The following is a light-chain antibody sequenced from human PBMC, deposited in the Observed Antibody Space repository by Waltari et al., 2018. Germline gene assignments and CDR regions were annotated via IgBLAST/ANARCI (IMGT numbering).Light chain of an antibody. J-gene: IGLJ3*02. CDR1: TLPKKY. V-gene: IGLV3-10*01. Sequence: SSELTQPPSVSVSPGQTARITCSGDTLPKKYVYWYHQKSGRAPVLVIYEDNKRPSGMSEGFSGSRSGTMAALTISGAQVEDEGDYYCYSTLGSDNHGAVFGGGTTLTVL. CDR2: EDN. CDR3: YSTLGSDNHGAV.